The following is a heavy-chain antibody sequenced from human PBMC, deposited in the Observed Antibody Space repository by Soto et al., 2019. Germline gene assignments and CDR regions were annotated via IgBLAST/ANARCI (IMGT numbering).Heavy chain of an antibody. CDR1: GFTFTSCA. J-gene: IGHJ4*02. CDR3: ATDVGSTADDY. CDR2: ISGSGGST. Sequence: EVQLLESGGGLVQPGGSLRLSCAASGFTFTSCAMSWVRQAPGQGLEWVSSISGSGGSTYYADSVKGRFTISRDNSKNTLYLQMNSLRAEDTAVDYCATDVGSTADDYWGQGTLVTVSS. V-gene: IGHV3-23*01. D-gene: IGHD1-26*01.